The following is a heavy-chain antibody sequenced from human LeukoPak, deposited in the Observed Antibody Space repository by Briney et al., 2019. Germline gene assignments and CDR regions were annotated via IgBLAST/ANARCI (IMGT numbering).Heavy chain of an antibody. J-gene: IGHJ4*02. CDR3: AREFRSDSSGYYYVTFFDY. CDR1: GFTFSSYG. D-gene: IGHD3-22*01. V-gene: IGHV3-30*03. CDR2: ISYDGSNK. Sequence: GGSLRLSCAASGFTFSSYGMHWVRQAPGKGLEWVAVISYDGSNKYYADSVKGRFTISRDNSKNTLYLQMNSLRAEDTAVYYCAREFRSDSSGYYYVTFFDYWGQGTLVTVSS.